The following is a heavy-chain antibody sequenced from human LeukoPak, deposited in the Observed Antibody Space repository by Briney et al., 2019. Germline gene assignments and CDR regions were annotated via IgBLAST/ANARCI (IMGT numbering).Heavy chain of an antibody. CDR3: ARGLGIAAAVPRGAFDI. J-gene: IGHJ3*02. CDR1: GGSFSGYY. D-gene: IGHD6-13*01. V-gene: IGHV4-34*01. Sequence: SETLSLTCAVYGGSFSGYYWSWIRQPPGKGLEWIGEINHSGSTNYNPSLKSRVTISVDTSKNQFSLKLSSVTAADTAVYYCARGLGIAAAVPRGAFDIWGQGTMVTVSS. CDR2: INHSGST.